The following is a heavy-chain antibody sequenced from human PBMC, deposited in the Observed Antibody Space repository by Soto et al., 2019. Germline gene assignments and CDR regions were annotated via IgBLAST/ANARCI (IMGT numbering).Heavy chain of an antibody. J-gene: IGHJ4*02. Sequence: QVQLVQSGAEVKKPGASVKVSCKASDFSSLSYGFSWVRQAPGEGLEWMGCISGPNGKTNYALKFQGRVTMTTDTSTMTGYMELRSVRFDDTAVYYCARDRYDTTNGYHLGAGYWGQGTLVTVSS. CDR3: ARDRYDTTNGYHLGAGY. CDR1: DFSSLSYG. CDR2: ISGPNGKT. D-gene: IGHD2-8*01. V-gene: IGHV1-18*01.